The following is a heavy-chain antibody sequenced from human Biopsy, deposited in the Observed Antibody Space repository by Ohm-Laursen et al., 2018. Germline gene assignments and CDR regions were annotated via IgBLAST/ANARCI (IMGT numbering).Heavy chain of an antibody. CDR1: GDSINSSY. Sequence: SDTLSLTCTVSGDSINSSYWSWIRQPPGKGLEWIGFISNSGNTNYSPSLKSRVTISVDTSKNQISLKLGSVTVADTAVFYCARRGSGGRSFDYWGQGSLVTVSS. CDR2: ISNSGNT. D-gene: IGHD2-15*01. V-gene: IGHV4-59*08. CDR3: ARRGSGGRSFDY. J-gene: IGHJ4*02.